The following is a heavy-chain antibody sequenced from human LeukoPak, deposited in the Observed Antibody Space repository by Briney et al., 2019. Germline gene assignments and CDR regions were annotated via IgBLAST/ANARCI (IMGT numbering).Heavy chain of an antibody. Sequence: SVKVSCKASGGTFSSYAISWVRQAPGQGLEWMGGIIPIFGTANYAQKFQGRVTITTDESTSTAYMELSSLRSEDTAVYYCARDRGIVLMGYYYYMDVWGKGTTVTVSS. J-gene: IGHJ6*03. CDR1: GGTFSSYA. CDR3: ARDRGIVLMGYYYYMDV. V-gene: IGHV1-69*05. D-gene: IGHD2-8*01. CDR2: IIPIFGTA.